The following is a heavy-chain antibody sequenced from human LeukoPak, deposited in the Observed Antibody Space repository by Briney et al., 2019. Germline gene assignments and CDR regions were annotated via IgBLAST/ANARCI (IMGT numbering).Heavy chain of an antibody. J-gene: IGHJ4*02. CDR2: INWRSDEI. CDR3: AREEAAMIHRPLDY. V-gene: IGHV3-9*01. D-gene: IGHD5-18*01. CDR1: GFTFDNYA. Sequence: PGGSLRLSCSASGFTFDNYAMHWVRQAPMKGLEWVASINWRSDEIGYADSVKGRFTISRDNAKNSLYLQMNSLRAEDTAVYYRAREEAAMIHRPLDYWGQGTLVTVSS.